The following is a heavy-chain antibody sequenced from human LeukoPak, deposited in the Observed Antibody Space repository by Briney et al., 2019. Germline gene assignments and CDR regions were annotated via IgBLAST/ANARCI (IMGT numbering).Heavy chain of an antibody. J-gene: IGHJ4*02. CDR2: IYYSGST. Sequence: SETLSLTCTVSGGSISSSSYYWGWIRQPPGQGLEWIGSIYYSGSTYYNPSLKSRVTISVDTSKNQFSLKLSSVTAADTAVYYCASFHYYYGSGSRDYWGQGTLVTVSS. V-gene: IGHV4-39*01. D-gene: IGHD3-10*01. CDR1: GGSISSSSYY. CDR3: ASFHYYYGSGSRDY.